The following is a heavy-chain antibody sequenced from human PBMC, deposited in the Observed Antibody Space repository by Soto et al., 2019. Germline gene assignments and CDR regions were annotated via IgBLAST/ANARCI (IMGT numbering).Heavy chain of an antibody. D-gene: IGHD4-17*01. CDR3: ARDSGYGDFRFDY. CDR1: GYTFTTYG. CDR2: IRAYNGNT. Sequence: QVQLVQSGAEVKKPGASVKVSCKASGYTFTTYGISWVRQAPGQGLEWMGWIRAYNGNTNYAQKFQGRVTMTTDTSTCTAYMELRSLGSDDTAVYYCARDSGYGDFRFDYWGQGTLVTVSS. V-gene: IGHV1-18*01. J-gene: IGHJ4*02.